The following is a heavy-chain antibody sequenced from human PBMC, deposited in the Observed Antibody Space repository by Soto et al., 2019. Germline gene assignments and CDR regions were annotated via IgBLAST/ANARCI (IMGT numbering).Heavy chain of an antibody. D-gene: IGHD4-17*01. CDR1: GGTFSSYA. Sequence: QVQLVQSGAEVKKPGSSVKVSSKASGGTFSSYAISWVRQAPGQGLEWMGGIIPIFGTANYAQKFQGRVTITADESTSTAYMELSSLRSEDTAVYYCARGPTSYGDYAKADAFDIWGQGTMVTVSS. V-gene: IGHV1-69*12. J-gene: IGHJ3*02. CDR3: ARGPTSYGDYAKADAFDI. CDR2: IIPIFGTA.